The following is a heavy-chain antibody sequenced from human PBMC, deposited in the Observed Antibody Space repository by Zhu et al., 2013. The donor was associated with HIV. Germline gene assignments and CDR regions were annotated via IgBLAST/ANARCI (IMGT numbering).Heavy chain of an antibody. CDR2: INPNSGGT. CDR1: GYTFTGYY. J-gene: IGHJ4*02. V-gene: IGHV1-2*02. D-gene: IGHD3-10*01. CDR3: AREFTRYYGSGSPDY. Sequence: QAQLVQSGTEVKKPGASVKVSCKASGYTFTGYYMHWVRQAPGQGLEWMGWINPNSGGTNYAQKFQGRVTMTRDTSISTAYMELSRLRSDDTAVYYCAREFTRYYGSGSPDYWGQGTLVTVSS.